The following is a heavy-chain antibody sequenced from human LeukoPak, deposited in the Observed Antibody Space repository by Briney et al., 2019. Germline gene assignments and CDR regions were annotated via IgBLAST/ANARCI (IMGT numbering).Heavy chain of an antibody. CDR3: ARVRSPSRGYYYYYYYMDV. CDR2: INPNSGGT. J-gene: IGHJ6*03. Sequence: GASVKVSCKASGYTFTGYYMHWVRQAPGQGLEWMGWINPNSGGTNYAQKFQGRVTMTRDTSISTAYMGLSRMRSDDTAVYYCARVRSPSRGYYYYYYYMDVWGKGTTVTVSS. V-gene: IGHV1-2*02. CDR1: GYTFTGYY. D-gene: IGHD3-22*01.